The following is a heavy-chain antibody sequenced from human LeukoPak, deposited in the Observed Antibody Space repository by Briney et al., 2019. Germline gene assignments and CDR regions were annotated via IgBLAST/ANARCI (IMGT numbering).Heavy chain of an antibody. J-gene: IGHJ6*03. Sequence: ASVKVSCKASGHTFTGYYMHWVRQAPGQGLEWMGWINPNSGGTNYAQKFQGRVTMTRDTSISTAYMELSRLRSDDTAVYYCARDYGDYGPFGYYYYMDVWGKGTTVTVSS. V-gene: IGHV1-2*02. CDR2: INPNSGGT. CDR1: GHTFTGYY. D-gene: IGHD4-17*01. CDR3: ARDYGDYGPFGYYYYMDV.